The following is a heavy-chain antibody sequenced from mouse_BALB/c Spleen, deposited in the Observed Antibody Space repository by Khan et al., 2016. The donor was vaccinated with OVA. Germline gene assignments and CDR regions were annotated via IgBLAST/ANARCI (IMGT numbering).Heavy chain of an antibody. CDR3: ARSTDRYAFAY. CDR2: MIYTGYT. V-gene: IGHV3-8*02. J-gene: IGHJ3*01. CDR1: GDSFTSGY. D-gene: IGHD2-14*01. Sequence: EVQLQESGPSLVKPSQTLSLTCSVTGDSFTSGYWSWIRKFPGNKLEYMGYMIYTGYTDYNPSLKSRIAITLHTSNTQYYRHLNSVTAEDTATYYCARSTDRYAFAYWGQGTLVTVSA.